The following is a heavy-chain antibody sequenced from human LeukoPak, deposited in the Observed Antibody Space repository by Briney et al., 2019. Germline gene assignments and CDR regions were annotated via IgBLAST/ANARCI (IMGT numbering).Heavy chain of an antibody. CDR1: GGSFSGYY. V-gene: IGHV4-34*01. J-gene: IGHJ6*03. Sequence: KASETLSLTCAVYGGSFSGYYWSWIRQPPGKGLEWIGEINHSGSTNYNPSLKSRVTISVETSKNQFSLKLSSVTAADTAVYYCARDRFDDSSGYYYHYYYYMDVWGKGTTVTVSS. D-gene: IGHD3-22*01. CDR2: INHSGST. CDR3: ARDRFDDSSGYYYHYYYYMDV.